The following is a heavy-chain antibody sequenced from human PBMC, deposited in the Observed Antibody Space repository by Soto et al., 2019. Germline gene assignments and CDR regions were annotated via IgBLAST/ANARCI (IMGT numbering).Heavy chain of an antibody. Sequence: QVQLVESGGGVVQPGRSLRLSCAASGFTFSSYGRHWVRQAPGKGLEWVAVISYDGSNKYYADSVKGRFTISRANSKNTLYLQMNSLRAEDTAVYYCAKDALPGLGWLQYGSGIDWGQGTLVTVSS. CDR3: AKDALPGLGWLQYGSGID. CDR1: GFTFSSYG. J-gene: IGHJ4*02. D-gene: IGHD5-12*01. V-gene: IGHV3-30*18. CDR2: ISYDGSNK.